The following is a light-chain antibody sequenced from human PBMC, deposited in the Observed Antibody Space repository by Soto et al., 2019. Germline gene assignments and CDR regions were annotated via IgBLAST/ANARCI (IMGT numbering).Light chain of an antibody. V-gene: IGLV2-14*01. CDR3: NSYTTSNTRQIV. J-gene: IGLJ1*01. Sequence: QSARTQPASVSGSLGLSITISSTGTSSDVGGYNYVSWYQQHPGKAPKFMIYDVSNRPSGVSTRFSGSKSGNTASLTISRLQAEDEADDYCNSYTTSNTRQIVFGSGTKVTVL. CDR1: SSDVGGYNY. CDR2: DVS.